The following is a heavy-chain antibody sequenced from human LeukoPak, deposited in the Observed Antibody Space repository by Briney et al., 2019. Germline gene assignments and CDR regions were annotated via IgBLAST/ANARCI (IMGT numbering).Heavy chain of an antibody. J-gene: IGHJ4*02. D-gene: IGHD3-22*01. V-gene: IGHV1-18*01. CDR1: GYTFTSYG. CDR2: ISAYNGNT. Sequence: ASVKVSCKAAGYTFTSYGISWVRQAPGQGLEWMGWISAYNGNTNYAQKLQGRVTMTTDTSTSTAYMELRSLRSDDTAVYYCARETYYYDSSGYYPFDYWGQGTLVTVSS. CDR3: ARETYYYDSSGYYPFDY.